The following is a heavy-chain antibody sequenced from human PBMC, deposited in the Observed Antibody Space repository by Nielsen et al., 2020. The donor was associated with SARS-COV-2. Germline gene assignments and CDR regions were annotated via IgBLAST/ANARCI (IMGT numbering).Heavy chain of an antibody. CDR3: AGGYDLWSGYYPAFDI. J-gene: IGHJ3*02. CDR1: GGSISSYY. V-gene: IGHV4-59*01. Sequence: SETLSLTCTVSGGSISSYYWSWIRQPPGKGLEWIGYIYYSGSTNYNPSLKSRVTISVDTSKNQFSLKLSSVTAADTAVYYCAGGYDLWSGYYPAFDIWGQGTMVTVSS. CDR2: IYYSGST. D-gene: IGHD3-3*01.